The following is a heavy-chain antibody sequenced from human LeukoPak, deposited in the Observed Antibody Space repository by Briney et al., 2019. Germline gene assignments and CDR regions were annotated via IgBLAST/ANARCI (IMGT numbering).Heavy chain of an antibody. J-gene: IGHJ5*02. Sequence: SETLSLTCAVYGGSFSSYYWGWIRQPPGKGLEWIGYIYYSGSTNYNPSLKSRVTISVDTSKNQFSLKLSSVTAADTAVYYCARGEWQQLVGTTWGQGTLVTVSS. CDR1: GGSFSSYY. V-gene: IGHV4-59*01. D-gene: IGHD6-13*01. CDR3: ARGEWQQLVGTT. CDR2: IYYSGST.